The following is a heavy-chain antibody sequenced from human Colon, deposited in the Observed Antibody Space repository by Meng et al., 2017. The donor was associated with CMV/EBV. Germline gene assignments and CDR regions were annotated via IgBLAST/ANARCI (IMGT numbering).Heavy chain of an antibody. Sequence: SETLSLTCTVSGVSVSSGNYYWSWIRQPPGKGLEWIGYVYYSGSTNCDPSLKSRVIMSMDTSKNQFSLKLTSVTAADTAVYYCARDGRCSRSGGSCLDYWGQGALVTVSS. CDR1: GVSVSSGNYY. CDR2: VYYSGST. J-gene: IGHJ4*02. V-gene: IGHV4-61*01. D-gene: IGHD2-15*01. CDR3: ARDGRCSRSGGSCLDY.